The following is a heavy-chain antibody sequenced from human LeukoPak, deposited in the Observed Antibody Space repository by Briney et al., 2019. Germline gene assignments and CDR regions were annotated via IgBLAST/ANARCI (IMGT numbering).Heavy chain of an antibody. Sequence: RASVKVSCKASGYTFTSYGISWVRQAPGQGLEWMGWISAYNGNTNYAQKLQGRVTMTTDTSTSTAYMELRSLRSDDTAVYYCVRDASSGLFDYWGQGTLVTVSS. J-gene: IGHJ4*02. CDR2: ISAYNGNT. CDR1: GYTFTSYG. V-gene: IGHV1-18*04. CDR3: VRDASSGLFDY. D-gene: IGHD6-25*01.